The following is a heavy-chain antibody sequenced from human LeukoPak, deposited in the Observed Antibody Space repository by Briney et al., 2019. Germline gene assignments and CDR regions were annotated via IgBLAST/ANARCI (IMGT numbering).Heavy chain of an antibody. CDR1: GFTFSSYA. CDR2: ITGSGGTT. Sequence: PGGSLRLSCAASGFTFSSYAMSWVRQAPGKGLEWVSGITGSGGTTFYADSVKGRFTISRDDSKNTLFLQMNNLRAEDTAFYYCARDFGSLGATTFHYWGHGTLVTVSS. J-gene: IGHJ4*01. D-gene: IGHD1-26*01. V-gene: IGHV3-23*01. CDR3: ARDFGSLGATTFHY.